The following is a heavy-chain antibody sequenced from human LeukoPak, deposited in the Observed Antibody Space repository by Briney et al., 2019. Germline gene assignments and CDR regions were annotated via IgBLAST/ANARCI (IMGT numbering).Heavy chain of an antibody. V-gene: IGHV3-48*03. J-gene: IGHJ4*02. CDR2: ISSSGSTI. D-gene: IGHD4-17*01. Sequence: PGGSLRLSCAVSGFTFSSYEMNWVRQAPGKGLEWVSYISSSGSTIYYADSVKGRFTISRDNAKNSLYLQMNSLRAEDTAIYYCAKEKDSYGYFDYWGQGTLVTVSS. CDR1: GFTFSSYE. CDR3: AKEKDSYGYFDY.